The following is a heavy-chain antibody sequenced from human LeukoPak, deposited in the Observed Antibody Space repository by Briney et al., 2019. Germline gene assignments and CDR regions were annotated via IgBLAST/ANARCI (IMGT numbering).Heavy chain of an antibody. CDR1: GYTFTSYG. J-gene: IGHJ5*02. V-gene: IGHV1-18*01. CDR2: ISAYNGNT. Sequence: ASVKVSCKASGYTFTSYGISWVRQAPGQGLEWMGWISAYNGNTNYAQKLQGRVTMTTDTSTSTAYMELRSLRSDDTAVYYCARVNTMVRGVIIKRGGNWFDPWGQGTLVTVSS. CDR3: ARVNTMVRGVIIKRGGNWFDP. D-gene: IGHD3-10*01.